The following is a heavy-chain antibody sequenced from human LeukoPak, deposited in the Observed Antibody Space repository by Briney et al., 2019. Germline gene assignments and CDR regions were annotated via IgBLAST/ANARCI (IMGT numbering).Heavy chain of an antibody. D-gene: IGHD3-22*01. V-gene: IGHV3-21*01. CDR2: INSNSSYI. J-gene: IGHJ4*02. CDR1: GFTFSSYG. CDR3: ARENYYDSSVYYAL. Sequence: GGSLRLSCAASGFTFSSYGMNWVRQAPGKGLEWVSFINSNSSYIYNANSVKGRFTISRDNAKNPLYLQMNSLRAEDTAVYYCARENYYDSSVYYALWGQGTLVTVSS.